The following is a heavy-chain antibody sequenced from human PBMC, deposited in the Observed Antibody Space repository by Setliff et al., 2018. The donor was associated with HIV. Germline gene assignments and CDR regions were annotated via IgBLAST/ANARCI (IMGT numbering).Heavy chain of an antibody. CDR1: GGTFSSYA. V-gene: IGHV1-69*01. D-gene: IGHD2-8*01. Sequence: VKVSCRASGGTFSSYAISWVRQATGQGLEWMGGIIPIFGTANYAQTFKGRVTITADDSTSTAYMELSILGSEDTAVYYSARERSGTMMLYFDYWGQGTLVTVSS. CDR2: IIPIFGTA. J-gene: IGHJ4*02. CDR3: ARERSGTMMLYFDY.